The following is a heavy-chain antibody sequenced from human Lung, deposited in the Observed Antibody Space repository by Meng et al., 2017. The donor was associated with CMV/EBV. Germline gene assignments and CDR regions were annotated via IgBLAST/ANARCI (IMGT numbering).Heavy chain of an antibody. V-gene: IGHV3-7*01. CDR3: AREDSGSFTRYSWFDP. D-gene: IGHD1-26*01. CDR2: IRQDGSDK. CDR1: GFIFPAFS. Sequence: GESLKISCAASGFIFPAFSMSWVRQAPGKGLEWVANIRQDGSDKYYVDSVKGRFTISRDNVRNSLFLHMNGLRAEDTAVYYCAREDSGSFTRYSWFDPWGHGTLVTVSS. J-gene: IGHJ5*02.